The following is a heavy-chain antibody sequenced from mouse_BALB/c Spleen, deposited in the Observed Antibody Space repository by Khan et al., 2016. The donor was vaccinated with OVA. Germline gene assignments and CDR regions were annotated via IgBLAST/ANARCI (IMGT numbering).Heavy chain of an antibody. J-gene: IGHJ2*01. CDR2: INTYTGEP. CDR1: GYTFTDYV. CDR3: ARFHGGY. V-gene: IGHV9-3-1*01. Sequence: QIQLVQSGPELKKPGETVKISCKASGYTFTDYVMNWVKQAPGKGLRWICWINTYTGEPTYADDFKGRFAFSLETSASTAYLQINNLKNEDTATYFCARFHGGYWGQGTTLTVSS.